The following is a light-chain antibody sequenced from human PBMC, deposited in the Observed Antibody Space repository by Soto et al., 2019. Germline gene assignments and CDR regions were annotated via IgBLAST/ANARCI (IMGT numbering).Light chain of an antibody. CDR3: QQFSSYPLT. Sequence: EFVLTQSPGTLSLSPGERATLSCRASQTVRNNYLAWYQQKPGQAPRLLIYDASSRATGIPDRFSGGGSGTDFTLTISRLEPEDFEVHYCQQFSSYPLTFGAGTKVDIX. V-gene: IGKV3-20*01. CDR2: DAS. CDR1: QTVRNNY. J-gene: IGKJ4*01.